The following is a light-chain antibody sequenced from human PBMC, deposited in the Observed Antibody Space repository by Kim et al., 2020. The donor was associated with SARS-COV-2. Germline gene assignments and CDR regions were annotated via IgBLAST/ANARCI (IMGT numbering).Light chain of an antibody. CDR2: GAS. Sequence: EIVMTQSPATLSLSPGERATLSCRASRSIRNNLAWYQQKPGQAPRLLIYGASTRATDIPARFSGSGSGTEFTLTVSSLQSEDFAVYYCQQYNDWPPYTFGQGTKL. CDR3: QQYNDWPPYT. J-gene: IGKJ2*01. CDR1: RSIRNN. V-gene: IGKV3-15*01.